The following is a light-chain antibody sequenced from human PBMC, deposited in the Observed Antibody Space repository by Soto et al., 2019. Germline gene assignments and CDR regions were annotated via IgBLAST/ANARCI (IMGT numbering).Light chain of an antibody. CDR2: GAS. Sequence: EIVLTQSPGTLSLSPGERATLSCRASQSVSSSYLAWYQQKPGQAPRLLIYGASSRATGIPDRFSGSGSGNGFPLTISRPEAEDFGVYYCQQYGSSPPMYTFGQGTKLEIK. CDR1: QSVSSSY. CDR3: QQYGSSPPMYT. J-gene: IGKJ2*01. V-gene: IGKV3-20*01.